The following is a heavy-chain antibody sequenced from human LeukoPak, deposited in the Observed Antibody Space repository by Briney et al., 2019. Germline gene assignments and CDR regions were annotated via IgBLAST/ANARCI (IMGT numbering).Heavy chain of an antibody. CDR3: ARVNWLPDY. CDR2: INQDGSEK. D-gene: IGHD1-20*01. CDR1: GFTFSSYW. Sequence: GGPLRLSCAASGFTFSSYWMSWVRPAPGKGLEWVATINQDGSEKYYVDSVKGRFTISRDNAKNSLYLQMNSLRAEDTAVYYCARVNWLPDYWGQGTLVTVSS. V-gene: IGHV3-7*01. J-gene: IGHJ4*02.